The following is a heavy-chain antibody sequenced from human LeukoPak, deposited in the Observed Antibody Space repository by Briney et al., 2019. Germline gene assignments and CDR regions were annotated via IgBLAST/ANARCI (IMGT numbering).Heavy chain of an antibody. Sequence: SWIRQPPGKALEWLALIDWDDDKYYSTSLKTRLTISKDTSKNQVVLTMTNMDPVDTATYYCARNPSGWYPYYFDYWGQGTLVTVSS. D-gene: IGHD6-19*01. V-gene: IGHV2-70*01. J-gene: IGHJ4*02. CDR3: ARNPSGWYPYYFDY. CDR2: IDWDDDK.